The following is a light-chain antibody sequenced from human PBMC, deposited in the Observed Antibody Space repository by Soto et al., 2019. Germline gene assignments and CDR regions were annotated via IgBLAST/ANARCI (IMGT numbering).Light chain of an antibody. Sequence: EIVMTQSPATLSVSPGERATLSCRASQSVSSNLAWYQQKPGQAPRLLIYGASTRATGIPARFSGSGSGTAFTLTIRRLQSEDFAVYYCQQYNNWPYTFGHGTKLEIK. V-gene: IGKV3-15*01. J-gene: IGKJ2*01. CDR2: GAS. CDR1: QSVSSN. CDR3: QQYNNWPYT.